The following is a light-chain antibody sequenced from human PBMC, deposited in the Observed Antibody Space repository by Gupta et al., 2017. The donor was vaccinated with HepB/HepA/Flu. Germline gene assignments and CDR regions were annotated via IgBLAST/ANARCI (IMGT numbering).Light chain of an antibody. J-gene: IGKJ2*01. V-gene: IGKV3-20*01. CDR1: QSVSGNY. CDR3: QQKET. Sequence: EVVLTQSPDTLSLSPGERATLSCRASQSVSGNYLTWYQQKPGQAPRLLLYGASSRPAGIPDRFTGSGSGTDFTLTLSRLEPEDCEVFYCQQKETFGQGTKLEI. CDR2: GAS.